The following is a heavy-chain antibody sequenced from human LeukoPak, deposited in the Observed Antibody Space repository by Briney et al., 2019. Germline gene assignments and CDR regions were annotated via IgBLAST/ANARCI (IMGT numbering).Heavy chain of an antibody. V-gene: IGHV1-69*13. CDR2: IIPIFGTA. CDR1: GGTFSSYA. D-gene: IGHD2-2*01. J-gene: IGHJ4*02. CDR3: ARASGIVVVPAAFDY. Sequence: AASVKVSCKASGGTFSSYAISWVRQAPGQGLEWMGGIIPIFGTANYAQKFQGRVTITAGESTSTAYMELSSLRSEDTAVYYCARASGIVVVPAAFDYWGQGTLVTVSS.